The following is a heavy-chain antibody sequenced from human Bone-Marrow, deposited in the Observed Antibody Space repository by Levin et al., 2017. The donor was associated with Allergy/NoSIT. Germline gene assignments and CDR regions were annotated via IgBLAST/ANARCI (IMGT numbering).Heavy chain of an antibody. CDR3: ASRIAAPGGLDV. CDR2: IRSTSGYI. J-gene: IGHJ6*02. Sequence: GGSLRLSCVVSGITSNNYTLTWVRQAPGKGLEWVSSIRSTSGYIHYADSVKGRFTISRDNAKKSLYLQMNSLRVEDTAMYYCASRIAAPGGLDVWGQGTTVTVSS. D-gene: IGHD6-25*01. CDR1: GITSNNYT. V-gene: IGHV3-21*01.